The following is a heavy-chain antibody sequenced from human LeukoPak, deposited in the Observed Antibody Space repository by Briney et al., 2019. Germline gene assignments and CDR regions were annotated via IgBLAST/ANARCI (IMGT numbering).Heavy chain of an antibody. CDR3: ARVNSSSWYNWFDP. CDR2: INHSGST. J-gene: IGHJ5*02. Sequence: PSETLSLTCAVYGGSFSGYYWSWIRQPPGKGLEWIGEINHSGSTNYNPSLKSRVTISVDTSKNRFSLKLSSVTAADTAVYYCARVNSSSWYNWFDPWGQGTLVTVSS. D-gene: IGHD6-13*01. V-gene: IGHV4-34*01. CDR1: GGSFSGYY.